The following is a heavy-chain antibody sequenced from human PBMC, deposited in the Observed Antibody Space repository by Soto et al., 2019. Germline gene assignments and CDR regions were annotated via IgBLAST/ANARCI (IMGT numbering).Heavy chain of an antibody. CDR3: TRGGCNSEIHDWLDY. V-gene: IGHV3-74*03. CDR1: GFTFGNFW. Sequence: GGSLRLSCSDSGFTFGNFWIHWVRQAPGKGLEWVSHIGPDGTDIVYADSVKGRFIISRDNARNTVYLQMNSLEAEDTAVYYCTRGGCNSEIHDWLDYGGQGTLVAVSS. D-gene: IGHD3-9*01. CDR2: IGPDGTDI. J-gene: IGHJ4*02.